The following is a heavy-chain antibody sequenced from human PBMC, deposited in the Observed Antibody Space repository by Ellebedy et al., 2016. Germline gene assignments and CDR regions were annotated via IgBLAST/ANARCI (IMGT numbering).Heavy chain of an antibody. CDR1: GFTFSSYA. CDR3: ARGNAVPGPEPLDY. D-gene: IGHD6-19*01. CDR2: LYSGGST. V-gene: IGHV3-66*01. Sequence: GGSLRLSCAASGFTFSSYAMNWVRQAPGKGLEWVSVLYSGGSTFYADSVKGRFTISRDNSKNTLYLQMNSLRAEDTAVYYCARGNAVPGPEPLDYWGQGTLVTVSS. J-gene: IGHJ4*02.